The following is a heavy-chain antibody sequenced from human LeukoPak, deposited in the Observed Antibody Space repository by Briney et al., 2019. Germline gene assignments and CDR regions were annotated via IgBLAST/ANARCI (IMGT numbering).Heavy chain of an antibody. CDR1: GFTFSSYW. CDR3: TCIAARRGVDY. J-gene: IGHJ4*02. Sequence: GGSLRLSCAAPGFTFSSYWMHWVRQAPGKGLVWVSRINSDGSSTSYADSVKGRFTISRDNAKNTLYLQMNSLRAEDTAVYYCTCIAARRGVDYWGQGTLVTVSS. D-gene: IGHD6-6*01. CDR2: INSDGSST. V-gene: IGHV3-74*01.